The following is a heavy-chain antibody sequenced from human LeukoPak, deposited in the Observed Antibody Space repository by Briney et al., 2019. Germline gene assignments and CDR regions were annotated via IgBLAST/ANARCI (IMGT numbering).Heavy chain of an antibody. J-gene: IGHJ5*02. Sequence: GGSLRLSCAASGFSFSSYAMSWVRQAPGKGLEWLSSLSGYGASTYYGDSVKGRFTISRDNSNNTLYLQMNSLRAEDTAVYYCAKDGLVPAAPGWFDPWGQGTLVTVSS. CDR2: LSGYGAST. V-gene: IGHV3-23*01. CDR3: AKDGLVPAAPGWFDP. D-gene: IGHD2-2*01. CDR1: GFSFSSYA.